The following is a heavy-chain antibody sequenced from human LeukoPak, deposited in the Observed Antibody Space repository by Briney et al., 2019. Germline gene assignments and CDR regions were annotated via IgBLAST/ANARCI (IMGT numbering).Heavy chain of an antibody. CDR2: INPNSGGT. D-gene: IGHD3-10*01. Sequence: ASVKVSCKASGYTFTGYYKHWVRQAPGQGLEWMGWINPNSGGTNYAQKFQGRVTMTRDTSISTAYMELSRLRSDDTAVYYCARFGGGDYYGSGSYYTYWGQGTLVTVSS. CDR3: ARFGGGDYYGSGSYYTY. CDR1: GYTFTGYY. J-gene: IGHJ4*02. V-gene: IGHV1-2*02.